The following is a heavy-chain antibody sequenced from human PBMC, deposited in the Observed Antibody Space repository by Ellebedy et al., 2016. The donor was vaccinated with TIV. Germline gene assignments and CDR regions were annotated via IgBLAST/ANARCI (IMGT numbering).Heavy chain of an antibody. CDR3: ANGKTLAF. CDR2: IKQDGSEK. CDR1: GFSFSSYW. J-gene: IGHJ4*02. D-gene: IGHD2/OR15-2a*01. V-gene: IGHV3-7*01. Sequence: GESLKISCAASGFSFSSYWMSWVRQAPGKGLEWVANIKQDGSEKYYVDSVKGRFTISRDNAKNSLYLQMNSLRAEDTAMYYCANGKTLAFWGQGTLVTVSS.